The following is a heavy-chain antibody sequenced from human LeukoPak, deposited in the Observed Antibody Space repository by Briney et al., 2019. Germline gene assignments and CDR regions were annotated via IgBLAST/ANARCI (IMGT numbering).Heavy chain of an antibody. CDR2: INPNSGGT. CDR1: GYTFTGYY. D-gene: IGHD5-12*01. J-gene: IGHJ5*02. Sequence: ASVKVSCKASGYTFTGYYMHWVRQAPGQGLEWMGWINPNSGGTNYAQKFQGRVTMTRDTSISTAYMELSRLRSDDTAVYYSAAEYSGYVNWFDPWGQGTLVTVSS. V-gene: IGHV1-2*02. CDR3: AAEYSGYVNWFDP.